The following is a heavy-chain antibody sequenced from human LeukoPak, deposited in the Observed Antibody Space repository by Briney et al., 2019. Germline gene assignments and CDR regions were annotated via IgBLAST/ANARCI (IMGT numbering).Heavy chain of an antibody. CDR3: AKDLHPYYYGSGSNWFDP. CDR2: ISYDGSTK. D-gene: IGHD3-10*01. CDR1: GFTFSSYG. V-gene: IGHV3-30*18. J-gene: IGHJ5*02. Sequence: GGSLRLSCAASGFTFSSYGMHWVRQAPGKGLEWVAVISYDGSTKYYADSVKGRFTISRDNSKNTLYLQMNSLRAEDTAVYYCAKDLHPYYYGSGSNWFDPWGQGTLVTVSS.